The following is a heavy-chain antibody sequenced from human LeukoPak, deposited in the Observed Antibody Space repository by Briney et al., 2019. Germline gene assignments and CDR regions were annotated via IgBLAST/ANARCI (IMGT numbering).Heavy chain of an antibody. CDR1: GGSFSGYY. CDR2: SNHSGST. CDR3: ASIASGTTFSDI. J-gene: IGHJ3*02. Sequence: SEALSLTCVVHGGSFSGYYWSWIRQPPGKGLEWIGESNHSGSTNYNPSLKRRVTISVDTSKNQFSLKLSSVTAADTAVYYCASIASGTTFSDIWGQGTMVSVSS. V-gene: IGHV4-34*01. D-gene: IGHD1-1*01.